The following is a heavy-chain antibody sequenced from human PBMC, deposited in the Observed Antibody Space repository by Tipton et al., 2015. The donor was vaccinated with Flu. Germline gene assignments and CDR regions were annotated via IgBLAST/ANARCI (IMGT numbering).Heavy chain of an antibody. V-gene: IGHV4-31*03. J-gene: IGHJ4*02. CDR2: IYYSGST. CDR1: GGPISSGGYY. Sequence: TLSLTCTVSGGPISSGGYYWSWIRQHPGKGLEWIGYIYYSGSTYYNPSLKSRVTISVDTSKNQFSLKLSSVTAADTAVYYCAREVRDSSGSHDYWGQGTLVTVSS. D-gene: IGHD3-22*01. CDR3: AREVRDSSGSHDY.